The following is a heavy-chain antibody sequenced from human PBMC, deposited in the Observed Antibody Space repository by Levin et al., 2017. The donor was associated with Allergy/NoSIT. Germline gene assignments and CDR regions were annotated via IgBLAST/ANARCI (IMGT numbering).Heavy chain of an antibody. CDR3: ARDECAWFGECYGPDV. Sequence: SQTLSLTCTVSCDSISRGSYYWTWIRQLPGQGLEWIGFIPHSGSASYNPSLRSRLTLSLDTSKNQFSLKLASVTVADTAVYYCARDECAWFGECYGPDVWGQGTTVIVSS. CDR2: IPHSGSA. CDR1: CDSISRGSYY. V-gene: IGHV4-31*03. D-gene: IGHD3-10*01. J-gene: IGHJ6*02.